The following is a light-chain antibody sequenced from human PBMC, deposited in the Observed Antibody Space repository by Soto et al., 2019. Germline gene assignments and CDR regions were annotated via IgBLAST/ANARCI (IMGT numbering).Light chain of an antibody. CDR3: QQYNSYSTP. J-gene: IGKJ5*01. CDR2: DAS. V-gene: IGKV1-5*01. CDR1: QSISSW. Sequence: DIQMTQSHSTLSASVGDRVTITCRASQSISSWLAWYQQKPGKAPKLLIYDASSLESGVPSRFSGSGSGTEFTLTISSLQPEDFATYYCQQYNSYSTPFGQGTLLEI.